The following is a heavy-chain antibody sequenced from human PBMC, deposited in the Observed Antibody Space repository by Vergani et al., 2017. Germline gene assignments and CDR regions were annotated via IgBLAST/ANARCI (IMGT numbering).Heavy chain of an antibody. D-gene: IGHD5-24*01. CDR2: IYSGGST. V-gene: IGHV3-53*02. Sequence: EVQLVETGGGLIQPGGSLRLSCAASGFTVSSNYMSWVRQAPGKGLEWVSVIYSGGSTYYADSVKGRFTISRDNSKNTLYLQMNSLRAEDTAVYYCARRNWLRDCYNWGWFDPGGQGTLVTVSS. J-gene: IGHJ5*02. CDR1: GFTVSSNY. CDR3: ARRNWLRDCYNWGWFDP.